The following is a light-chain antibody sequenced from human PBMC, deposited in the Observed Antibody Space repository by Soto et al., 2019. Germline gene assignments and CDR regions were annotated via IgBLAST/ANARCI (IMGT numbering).Light chain of an antibody. J-gene: IGKJ1*01. CDR2: DAS. Sequence: DIQMTHSPSTLSASVLYIVTITFRASQSISSWLALYQQKPGKAPKLLIYDASSLESGVPSRFSGSGSGTEFTLTISSLQPDDFATYYCQKYNSYSWTFGQGTKVDIK. CDR1: QSISSW. CDR3: QKYNSYSWT. V-gene: IGKV1-5*01.